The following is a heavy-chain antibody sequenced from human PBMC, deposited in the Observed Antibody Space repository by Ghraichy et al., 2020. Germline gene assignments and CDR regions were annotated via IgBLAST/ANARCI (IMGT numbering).Heavy chain of an antibody. CDR1: GYTFTSYD. CDR2: MNPNSGNT. D-gene: IGHD5-18*01. J-gene: IGHJ4*02. Sequence: ASVKVSCKASGYTFTSYDINWVRQATGQGLEWMGWMNPNSGNTGYAQKFQGRVTMTRNTSISTAYMELSSLRSEDTAVYYCASGIQLWLEWDYWGQGTLVTVSS. CDR3: ASGIQLWLEWDY. V-gene: IGHV1-8*01.